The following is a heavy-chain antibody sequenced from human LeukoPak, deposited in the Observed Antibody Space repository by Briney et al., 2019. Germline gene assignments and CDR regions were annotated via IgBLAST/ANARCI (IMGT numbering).Heavy chain of an antibody. J-gene: IGHJ5*02. CDR3: TKRAEFGGFYP. Sequence: GGSLSLSCAASGFTFSTSAMSWVRQAPGKGLEWVLSISTTVGNTYYADSVKGRFTISRDNSNHTLYLQMNSLTAEDTAVYYCTKRAEFGGFYPWGQGTLVTVSS. V-gene: IGHV3-23*01. CDR1: GFTFSTSA. CDR2: ISTTVGNT. D-gene: IGHD3-10*01.